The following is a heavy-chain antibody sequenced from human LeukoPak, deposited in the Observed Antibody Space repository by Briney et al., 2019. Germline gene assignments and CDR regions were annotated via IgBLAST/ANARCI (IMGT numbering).Heavy chain of an antibody. J-gene: IGHJ4*02. CDR3: AKSANCSGGSCSSSYYFDY. CDR1: GFTFSSYA. V-gene: IGHV3-23*01. D-gene: IGHD2-15*01. Sequence: GGSLRLSCAASGFTFSSYAMSWVRQAPGKGLEWVSAISGSGGSTYYADSVKGRFTISRDNFKNTLYLQMNSLRAEDTAVYYCAKSANCSGGSCSSSYYFDYWGQGTLVTVSS. CDR2: ISGSGGST.